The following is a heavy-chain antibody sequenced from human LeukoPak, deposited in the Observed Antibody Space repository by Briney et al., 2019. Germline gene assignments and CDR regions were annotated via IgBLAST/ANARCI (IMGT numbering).Heavy chain of an antibody. V-gene: IGHV1-69*04. CDR1: GGTFSSYA. D-gene: IGHD5-12*01. CDR3: ARDPVVATTGPYYYYGMDV. CDR2: IIPIFGIA. Sequence: SVKVSCKASGGTFSSYAISWVRQAPGQGLEWMGRIIPIFGIANYAQKFQGRVTITADKSTSTACMELSSLRSEDTAVYYCARDPVVATTGPYYYYGMDVWGQGTTVTVSS. J-gene: IGHJ6*02.